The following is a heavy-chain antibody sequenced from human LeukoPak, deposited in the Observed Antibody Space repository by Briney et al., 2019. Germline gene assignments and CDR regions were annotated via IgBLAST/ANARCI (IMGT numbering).Heavy chain of an antibody. CDR3: AKAGEMATIDY. Sequence: GGSLRLSCAASGFTFSSYGMHWVRQAPGKGLEWVAVISYDGSNKYYADSVKGRFTISRDNSKNTLYLQMNSLRAEDTAVYYCAKAGEMATIDYWGQGTLVTVSS. V-gene: IGHV3-30*18. D-gene: IGHD5-24*01. J-gene: IGHJ4*02. CDR1: GFTFSSYG. CDR2: ISYDGSNK.